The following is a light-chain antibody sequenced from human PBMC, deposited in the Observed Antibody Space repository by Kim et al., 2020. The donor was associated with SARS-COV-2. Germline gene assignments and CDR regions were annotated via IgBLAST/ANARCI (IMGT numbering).Light chain of an antibody. CDR3: HQSSTLPYT. J-gene: IGKJ2*01. Sequence: SVTPGEKVTITCRASQTFGSSLHWYQQKRDQSPRLLIKFASRSMSGVPSRFSGSGSGTDFTLTINSLETEDVAVYYCHQSSTLPYTFGQGTKLEI. CDR1: QTFGSS. CDR2: FAS. V-gene: IGKV6D-21*02.